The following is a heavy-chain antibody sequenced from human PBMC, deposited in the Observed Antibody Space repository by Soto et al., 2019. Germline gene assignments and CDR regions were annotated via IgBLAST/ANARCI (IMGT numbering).Heavy chain of an antibody. CDR1: GGSISTSNYY. D-gene: IGHD6-6*01. J-gene: IGHJ3*02. Sequence: SETLSLTCSVSGGSISTSNYYWGWIRQPPGKGLEWIGYIYYSGSTNYNPSLKSRVTISVDTSKNQFSLKLSSVTAADTAVYYCARVIAPRRRAFDIWGQGTMVTVSS. CDR3: ARVIAPRRRAFDI. V-gene: IGHV4-61*05. CDR2: IYYSGST.